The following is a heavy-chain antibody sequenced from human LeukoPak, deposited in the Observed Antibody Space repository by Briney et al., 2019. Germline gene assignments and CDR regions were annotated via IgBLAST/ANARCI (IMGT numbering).Heavy chain of an antibody. Sequence: GGSLRLSCGASGFTFSTYAMSWVRQASGKGLEWVSGISGSGSITYYADSVKGRFTISRDNSKNTLFLEMSSLRAEDTAVYYCAKQTRYDSPAGGRGFDYWGQGTLVTVSS. CDR3: AKQTRYDSPAGGRGFDY. J-gene: IGHJ4*02. CDR1: GFTFSTYA. D-gene: IGHD3-22*01. V-gene: IGHV3-23*01. CDR2: ISGSGSIT.